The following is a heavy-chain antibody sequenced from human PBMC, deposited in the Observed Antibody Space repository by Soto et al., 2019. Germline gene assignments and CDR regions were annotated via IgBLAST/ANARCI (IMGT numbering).Heavy chain of an antibody. V-gene: IGHV3-23*01. J-gene: IGHJ4*02. CDR1: EFTFSIFD. Sequence: EVHLLESGGGLVQPGGSLRLSCAASEFTFSIFDMSWVRQAPEKGLEWVSMISDSGDRTYYAGSVRGRFTMSRDNSKNTVYLQMDSLRAEDTAVYYCIKGGWLDYWGQGTLVTVYS. CDR3: IKGGWLDY. D-gene: IGHD5-12*01. CDR2: ISDSGDRT.